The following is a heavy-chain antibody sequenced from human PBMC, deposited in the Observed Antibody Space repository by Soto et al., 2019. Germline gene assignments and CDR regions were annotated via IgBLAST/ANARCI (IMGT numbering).Heavy chain of an antibody. CDR1: GGSISSYY. CDR3: ARHPYSYYGMDV. V-gene: IGHV4-59*08. CDR2: IYYSGST. Sequence: QVHLQESGPGLVKPSETLSLTCTVSGGSISSYYWSWIRQPPGKGLEWIGYIYYSGSTNYNPSLKSRVTISVDTSQHQFSLKLRSVTAADTAVYYCARHPYSYYGMDVWGQGTTVTVSS. J-gene: IGHJ6*02.